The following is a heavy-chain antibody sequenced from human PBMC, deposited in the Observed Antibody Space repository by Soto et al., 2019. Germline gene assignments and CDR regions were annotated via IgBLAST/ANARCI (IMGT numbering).Heavy chain of an antibody. D-gene: IGHD4-17*01. CDR1: GFSLSTSGMC. V-gene: IGHV2-70*01. Sequence: ESGPTLVNPTQTLTLTCTFSGFSLSTSGMCVSWIRQPPGKALEWLALIDWDDDKYYSTSLKTRLTISKDTSKNQVVLTMTNMDPVDTATYYCARMCLATVTTAPLDYWGQGTLVTVSS. CDR3: ARMCLATVTTAPLDY. J-gene: IGHJ4*02. CDR2: IDWDDDK.